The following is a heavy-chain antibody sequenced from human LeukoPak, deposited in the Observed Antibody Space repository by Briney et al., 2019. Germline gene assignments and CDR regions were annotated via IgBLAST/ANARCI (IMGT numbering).Heavy chain of an antibody. Sequence: SVKVSCKASGGTFSSYAISWVRQAPGQGLEWMGGIIPIFGTANYAQKFEGRVTITADESTSTAYMELSSLRSEDTAVYYCARDYGSGSYHFDYWGQGTLVTVSS. D-gene: IGHD3-10*01. J-gene: IGHJ4*02. V-gene: IGHV1-69*13. CDR2: IIPIFGTA. CDR1: GGTFSSYA. CDR3: ARDYGSGSYHFDY.